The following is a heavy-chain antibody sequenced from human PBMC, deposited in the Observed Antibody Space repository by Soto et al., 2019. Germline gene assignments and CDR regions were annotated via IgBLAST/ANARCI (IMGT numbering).Heavy chain of an antibody. CDR2: SRGGGTT. CDR1: GFSFGNYA. Sequence: GGSLILSFAASGFSFGNYAMSWVRQAPGKGLEWVSGSRGGGTTSYADSVKGRFIISRDHSKNTLYLQMSSLRADDTAVYYCAKDSSGGTGSGRSHEHWRQGTLVTVSS. D-gene: IGHD6-19*01. V-gene: IGHV3-23*01. J-gene: IGHJ4*02. CDR3: AKDSSGGTGSGRSHEH.